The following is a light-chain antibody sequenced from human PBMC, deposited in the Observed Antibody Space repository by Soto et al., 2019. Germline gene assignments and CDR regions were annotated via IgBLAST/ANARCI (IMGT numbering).Light chain of an antibody. J-gene: IGLJ1*01. CDR2: EVN. CDR3: SSYAGSSNV. V-gene: IGLV2-8*01. Sequence: QSALTQPPSASGSPGQSVAISCTGTSSDVGGYNYVSWYQQHPGKAPKLMIYEVNKRPSGVPDRFSGSKSGNTASLTVSGLQADDEADYYFSSYAGSSNVFGTGTKVTVL. CDR1: SSDVGGYNY.